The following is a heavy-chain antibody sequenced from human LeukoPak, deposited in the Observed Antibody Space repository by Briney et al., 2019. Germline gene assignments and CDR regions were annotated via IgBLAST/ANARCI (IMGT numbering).Heavy chain of an antibody. D-gene: IGHD1-26*01. V-gene: IGHV3-11*01. CDR1: GFTFSDYY. CDR2: ISSSGSTI. J-gene: IGHJ4*02. CDR3: ARVADSGSYDY. Sequence: GGSLRLSCAASGFTFSDYYMSWIRQAPGKGLEWVSYISSSGSTIYYADSVKGRFTISRDNAKNSLYLQMNSLRAEDTSVYYCARVADSGSYDYWGQGTLVTVSS.